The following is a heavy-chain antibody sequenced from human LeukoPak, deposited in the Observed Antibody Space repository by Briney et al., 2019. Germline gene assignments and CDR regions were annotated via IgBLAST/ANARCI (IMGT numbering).Heavy chain of an antibody. Sequence: ASVKVSRKVSGYTLTELSMHWVRQAPGKGLEWMGGFDPEDGETIYAQKFQGRVTMTEDTSTDTAYMELSSLRSEDTAVYYCATVGSSTMIVVVDRFDYWGQGTLVTVSS. CDR3: ATVGSSTMIVVVDRFDY. CDR2: FDPEDGET. V-gene: IGHV1-24*01. CDR1: GYTLTELS. D-gene: IGHD3-22*01. J-gene: IGHJ4*02.